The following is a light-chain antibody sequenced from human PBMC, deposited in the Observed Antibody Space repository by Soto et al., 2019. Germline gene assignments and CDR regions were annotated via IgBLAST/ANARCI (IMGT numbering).Light chain of an antibody. V-gene: IGLV2-11*01. Sequence: QSALTQPASVSGSPGQSVTISCTGSSSDVGRYNFVSWYQHHPGKAPKLMIYDVSKRPSGVPDRFSGSKSGNTASLTISGLQAEDEADYYCCSYAGSYTFVFGTGTKLTVL. CDR3: CSYAGSYTFV. CDR1: SSDVGRYNF. J-gene: IGLJ1*01. CDR2: DVS.